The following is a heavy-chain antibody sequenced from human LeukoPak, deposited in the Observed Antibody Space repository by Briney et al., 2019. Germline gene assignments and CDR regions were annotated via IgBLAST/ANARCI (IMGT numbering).Heavy chain of an antibody. CDR1: GGSISSGSYY. CDR3: AREGADYVWGSYRYDGFDY. V-gene: IGHV4-61*02. Sequence: SQTLSLTCTVSGGSISSGSYYWSWIRQPAGKGLEWIGRVYTSGSTNYNPSLKSRVTISVDTSKNQFSLKLSSVTAADTAVYYCAREGADYVWGSYRYDGFDYWGQGTLVTVSS. CDR2: VYTSGST. J-gene: IGHJ4*02. D-gene: IGHD3-16*02.